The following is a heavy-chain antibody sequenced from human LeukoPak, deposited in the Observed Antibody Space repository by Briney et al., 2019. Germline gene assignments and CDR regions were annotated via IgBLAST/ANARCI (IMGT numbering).Heavy chain of an antibody. V-gene: IGHV3-7*01. J-gene: IGHJ6*03. CDR3: ARASSSWYYYYYMDV. CDR2: IKQDGSEK. D-gene: IGHD6-13*01. Sequence: GGSLRLSCAASGFTFNNYWMSWVRQAPGKGLEWVAKIKQDGSEKYYVDSVKGRFTISRDNAKSSLFLQMNSLRAEDTAVYYCARASSSWYYYYYMDVWGKGTTVTVSS. CDR1: GFTFNNYW.